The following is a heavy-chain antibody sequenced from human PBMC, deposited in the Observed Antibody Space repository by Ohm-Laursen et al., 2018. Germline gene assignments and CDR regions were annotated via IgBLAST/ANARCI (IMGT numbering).Heavy chain of an antibody. CDR1: GYTFSNYD. CDR2: INPNSGGT. CDR3: ARGSGYDYNYFDY. Sequence: ASVKVSCKASGYTFSNYDISWVRQAPGQGLEWMGWINPNSGGTKYAQKFQGRVTMTRDTSISTAYMELSRLRSDDTAVYYCARGSGYDYNYFDYWGQGTLVTVSS. V-gene: IGHV1-2*02. D-gene: IGHD5-12*01. J-gene: IGHJ4*02.